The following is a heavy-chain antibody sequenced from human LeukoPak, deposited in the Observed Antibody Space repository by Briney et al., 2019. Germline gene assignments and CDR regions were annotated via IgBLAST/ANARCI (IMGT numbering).Heavy chain of an antibody. Sequence: GGSLRLSCAASGFTFGNAWMNWVRQAPGKGLEWVSSISSSSSYIYYADSVRGRFTISRDNAKNSLYLQMNSLKAEDTAVYYCAKSGGSGSYFFDYWGQGTLVTVSS. CDR3: AKSGGSGSYFFDY. V-gene: IGHV3-21*01. J-gene: IGHJ4*02. CDR2: ISSSSSYI. D-gene: IGHD3-10*01. CDR1: GFTFGNAW.